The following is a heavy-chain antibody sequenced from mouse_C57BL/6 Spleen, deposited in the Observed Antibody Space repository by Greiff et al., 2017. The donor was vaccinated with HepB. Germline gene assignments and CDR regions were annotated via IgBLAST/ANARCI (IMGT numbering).Heavy chain of an antibody. J-gene: IGHJ2*01. Sequence: EVKLMESGGGLVKPGGSLKLSCAASGFTFSSYTMSWVRQTPEKRLEWVATISGGGGNTYYPDSVKGRFTISRDNAKNTLYLQMSSLRSEDTALYYCARKGYGNYRFDYWGQGTTLTVSS. CDR3: ARKGYGNYRFDY. CDR1: GFTFSSYT. D-gene: IGHD2-1*01. V-gene: IGHV5-9*01. CDR2: ISGGGGNT.